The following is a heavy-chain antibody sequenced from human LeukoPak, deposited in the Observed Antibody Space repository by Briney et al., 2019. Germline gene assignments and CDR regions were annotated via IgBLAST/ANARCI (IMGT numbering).Heavy chain of an antibody. V-gene: IGHV4-61*02. CDR2: IYTSGST. Sequence: PSETLSLTCTVSGGSISSGSYYWSWIRQPAGKGLEWIGRIYTSGSTNYNPSLKSRVTISVDTSKNQFSLKLSSVTAAYTAVYYCARVYYYGSGSSRGKNYYYYYYMDVWGKGTTVTVSS. CDR3: ARVYYYGSGSSRGKNYYYYYYMDV. D-gene: IGHD3-10*01. J-gene: IGHJ6*03. CDR1: GGSISSGSYY.